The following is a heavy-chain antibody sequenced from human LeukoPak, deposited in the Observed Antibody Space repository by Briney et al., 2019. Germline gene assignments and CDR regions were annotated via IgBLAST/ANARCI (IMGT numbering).Heavy chain of an antibody. CDR3: ARTDSSGYYSNYYFDY. CDR1: GGSISSSSYY. D-gene: IGHD3-22*01. CDR2: TYYSGST. J-gene: IGHJ4*02. Sequence: PSETLSLTCTVSGGSISSSSYYWGWIRQPPGKGLEWIGSTYYSGSTYYNPSLKSRVTISVDTSKNQFSLKLSSVTAADTAVYYCARTDSSGYYSNYYFDYWGQGTLVTVSS. V-gene: IGHV4-39*07.